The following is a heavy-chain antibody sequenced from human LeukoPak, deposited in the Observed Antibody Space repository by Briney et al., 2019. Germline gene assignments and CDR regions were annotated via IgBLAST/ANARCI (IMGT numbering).Heavy chain of an antibody. CDR2: ISSSSSYI. V-gene: IGHV3-21*01. J-gene: IGHJ4*02. D-gene: IGHD3-22*01. CDR3: ARVGPGNYYDSSGYHYGFDY. CDR1: GFTFSSYS. Sequence: GGSLRLSCAASGFTFSSYSMNWVRQAPGKGLEWVSSISSSSSYIYYADSVKGRFTISRDNAKNSLYLQMNSLRAEDTAVYYCARVGPGNYYDSSGYHYGFDYWGQGTLVTVSS.